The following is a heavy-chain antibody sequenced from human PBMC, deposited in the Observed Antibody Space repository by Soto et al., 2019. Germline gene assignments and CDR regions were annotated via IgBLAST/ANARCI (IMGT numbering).Heavy chain of an antibody. CDR2: IYYSGST. D-gene: IGHD2-15*01. J-gene: IGHJ4*02. V-gene: IGHV4-39*01. CDR1: GGSISSSSYY. CDR3: ATTIYCSGGSCYVGDHYFDY. Sequence: SETLSLTCTVSGGSISSSSYYWGWIRQPPGKGLEWIGSIYYSGSTYYNPSLKSRVTISVDTSKNQFSLKLSSVTAADTAVYYCATTIYCSGGSCYVGDHYFDYWGQGTLVTVSS.